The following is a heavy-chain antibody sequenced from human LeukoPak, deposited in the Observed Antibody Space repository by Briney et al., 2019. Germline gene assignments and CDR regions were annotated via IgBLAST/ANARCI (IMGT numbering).Heavy chain of an antibody. Sequence: SETLSLTCTVSGGSISSSTYYWGWIRQPPGKGLEWIGSIYYSGSTYYNPSLKSRVSISLDTSKNQFSLKLSSVTAADTAVYYCARAAGDGGDFDYWGQGTLVTVSS. CDR3: ARAAGDGGDFDY. D-gene: IGHD2-21*02. J-gene: IGHJ4*02. V-gene: IGHV4-39*07. CDR1: GGSISSSTYY. CDR2: IYYSGST.